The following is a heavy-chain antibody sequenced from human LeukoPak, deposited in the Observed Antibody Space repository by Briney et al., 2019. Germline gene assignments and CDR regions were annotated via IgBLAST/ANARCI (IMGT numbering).Heavy chain of an antibody. D-gene: IGHD2-21*01. Sequence: PGGSLRLSCAASGFTFSSYTMNWVRQAPGKGLEWVSSIGSSSSFMYSADSVKGRFTISRENAKNSLYLQMNSLRVEDTALYYCARATYCGGDCYPPGGDAFDIWGQGTMVTVSS. V-gene: IGHV3-21*04. CDR3: ARATYCGGDCYPPGGDAFDI. CDR1: GFTFSSYT. CDR2: IGSSSSFM. J-gene: IGHJ3*02.